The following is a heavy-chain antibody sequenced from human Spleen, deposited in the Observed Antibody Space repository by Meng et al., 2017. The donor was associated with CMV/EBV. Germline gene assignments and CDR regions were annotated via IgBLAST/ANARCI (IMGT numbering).Heavy chain of an antibody. D-gene: IGHD3-22*01. J-gene: IGHJ4*02. Sequence: YTFTTYGISWVRQAPGQGLEWMGWISPYKGNTLSAQKFQGRVTMTTDTTTSTAYMELTSLNSDDTAVYFCARVPAPYYYDSSGPFDYWGQGTLVTVSS. CDR2: ISPYKGNT. CDR1: YTFTTYG. V-gene: IGHV1-18*01. CDR3: ARVPAPYYYDSSGPFDY.